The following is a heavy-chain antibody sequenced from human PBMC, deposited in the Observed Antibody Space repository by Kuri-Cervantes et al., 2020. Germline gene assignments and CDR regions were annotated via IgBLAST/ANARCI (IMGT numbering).Heavy chain of an antibody. D-gene: IGHD4-11*01. J-gene: IGHJ6*02. CDR2: IWYDGSNK. V-gene: IGHV3-30*02. Sequence: GGSLRLPCSASGFTFSSYGMHWVRQAPGKGLEWVAVIWYDGSNKYYADSVKGRFTISRDNSKNTLYLQMNSLRAEDTAVYYCAKDTGSDYGMDVWGQGTTVTVSS. CDR3: AKDTGSDYGMDV. CDR1: GFTFSSYG.